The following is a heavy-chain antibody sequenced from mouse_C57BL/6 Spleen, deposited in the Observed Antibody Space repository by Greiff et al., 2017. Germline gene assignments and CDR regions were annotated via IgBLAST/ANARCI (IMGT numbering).Heavy chain of an antibody. CDR1: GYTFTSYW. Sequence: QVQLQQPGAELVKPGASVKMSCKASGYTFTSYWITWVKQRPGQGLEWIGDIYPGSGSTNYNEKFKSKATLTVDTSSSTAYMQLSSLTSEDSAVYYCARTTCSYYDYGEGFAYWGQGTLVTVSA. CDR3: ARTTCSYYDYGEGFAY. V-gene: IGHV1-55*01. CDR2: IYPGSGST. J-gene: IGHJ3*01. D-gene: IGHD2-4*01.